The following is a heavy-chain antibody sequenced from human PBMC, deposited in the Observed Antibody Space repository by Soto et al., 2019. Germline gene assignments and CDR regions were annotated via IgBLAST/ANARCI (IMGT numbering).Heavy chain of an antibody. Sequence: GALKPCXSASGFHVSNNYMSWVRPAPGKGPELVSIIYRSDSTNYADSVRGRFTIPTDNSQNTVYLQMNNLTAEDTAVHYLPREVVLVLAPTHHYYGVDAWGQGTTVTVSS. CDR1: GFHVSNNY. D-gene: IGHD2-15*01. CDR3: PREVVLVLAPTHHYYGVDA. J-gene: IGHJ6*02. CDR2: IYRSDST. V-gene: IGHV3-53*01.